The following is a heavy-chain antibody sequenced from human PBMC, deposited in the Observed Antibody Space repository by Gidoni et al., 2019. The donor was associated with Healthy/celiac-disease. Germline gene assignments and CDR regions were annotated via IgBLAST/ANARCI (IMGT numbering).Heavy chain of an antibody. D-gene: IGHD5-18*01. V-gene: IGHV3-33*01. J-gene: IGHJ4*02. CDR3: ARDTAMAFDY. Sequence: QVQLVESGGGVVQPGRSLRLSCAASGLTFSSYGMHWVRQAPSKGLEWVAVIWYDGSNKYYADSVKGRFTISRDNSKNTLYLQMNSLRAEDTAVYYCARDTAMAFDYWGQGTLVTVSS. CDR1: GLTFSSYG. CDR2: IWYDGSNK.